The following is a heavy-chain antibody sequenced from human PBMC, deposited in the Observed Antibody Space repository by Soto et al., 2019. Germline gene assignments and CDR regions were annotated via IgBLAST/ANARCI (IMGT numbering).Heavy chain of an antibody. D-gene: IGHD6-6*01. CDR2: ISGSGGST. CDR3: AKGQQLVRGASDI. J-gene: IGHJ3*02. CDR1: EFSFDNYA. V-gene: IGHV3-23*01. Sequence: GGSLRLSCVASEFSFDNYAMSWVRQAPGKGLEWVSSISGSGGSTYYADSVKGRFTISRDNSKNTLYLQMNSLRADDTAVYYCAKGQQLVRGASDIWGQGTMVTVSS.